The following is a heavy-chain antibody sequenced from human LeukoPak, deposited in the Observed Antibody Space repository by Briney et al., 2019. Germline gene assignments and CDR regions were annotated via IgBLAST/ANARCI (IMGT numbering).Heavy chain of an antibody. D-gene: IGHD3-10*01. CDR1: GFTFSSYW. CDR2: ISWNSYNI. Sequence: GGSLRLSCAASGFTFSSYWMSWVRQAPGKGLEWVSGISWNSYNIVYADSVKGRFTISRDNAKNSLYLQMNSLRAEDTALYYCAKGGFGEFNYYYMDVWGKGTTVTISS. CDR3: AKGGFGEFNYYYMDV. V-gene: IGHV3-9*01. J-gene: IGHJ6*03.